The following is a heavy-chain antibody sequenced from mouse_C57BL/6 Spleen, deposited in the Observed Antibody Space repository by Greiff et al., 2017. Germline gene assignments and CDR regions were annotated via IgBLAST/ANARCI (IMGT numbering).Heavy chain of an antibody. V-gene: IGHV1-64*01. CDR3: AVYDGYSFYAMDY. CDR2: IHPNSGST. J-gene: IGHJ4*01. Sequence: QVQLQQPGAELVKPGASVKLSCKASGYTFTSYWMHWVKQRPGQGLEWIGMIHPNSGSTNYNEKFKSKATLTVDKSSSTAYMQLSSLTSEDSAVYYCAVYDGYSFYAMDYWGQGTSVTVSS. D-gene: IGHD2-3*01. CDR1: GYTFTSYW.